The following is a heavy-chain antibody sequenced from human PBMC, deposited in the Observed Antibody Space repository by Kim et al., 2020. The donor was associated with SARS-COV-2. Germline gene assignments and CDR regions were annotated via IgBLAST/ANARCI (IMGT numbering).Heavy chain of an antibody. V-gene: IGHV1-24*01. CDR2: FDPEDGET. Sequence: ASVKVSCKVSGYTLTELSMHWVRQAPGKGLEWMGGFDPEDGETIYAQKFQGRVTMTEDTSTDTAYMELSSLRSEDTAVYYCATVLGCSSTSCYNAFDIWGQGTMVTVSS. CDR3: ATVLGCSSTSCYNAFDI. CDR1: GYTLTELS. J-gene: IGHJ3*02. D-gene: IGHD2-2*02.